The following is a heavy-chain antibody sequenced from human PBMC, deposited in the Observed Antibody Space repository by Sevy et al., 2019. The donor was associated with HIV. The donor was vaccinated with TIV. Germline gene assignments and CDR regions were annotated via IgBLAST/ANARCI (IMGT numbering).Heavy chain of an antibody. J-gene: IGHJ4*02. Sequence: GGSLRLSCAASGFTSSDYAIHWVRQAPGKGLEWLAVISYHGRNQFYADSVRGRFTISRDDSKNTVYLQMNSLRPDDTAVYYCARKQFALPFDYWGQGTLVTVSS. V-gene: IGHV3-30*04. D-gene: IGHD6-6*01. CDR3: ARKQFALPFDY. CDR2: ISYHGRNQ. CDR1: GFTSSDYA.